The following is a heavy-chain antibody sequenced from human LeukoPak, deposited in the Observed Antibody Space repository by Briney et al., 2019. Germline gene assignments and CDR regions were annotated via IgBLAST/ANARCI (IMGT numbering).Heavy chain of an antibody. V-gene: IGHV3-7*01. D-gene: IGHD6-6*01. CDR2: IKQDGSAK. CDR1: GFTFSTYW. J-gene: IGHJ5*02. CDR3: ARWSSSVEDWFDP. Sequence: GGSLRLSCAASGFTFSTYWMNWVRQAPGKGLEWVANIKQDGSAKYYVDSVKGRFTTSRDNAKNSLYLQMNSLRAEDTAIYYCARWSSSVEDWFDPWGQGTLVTVSS.